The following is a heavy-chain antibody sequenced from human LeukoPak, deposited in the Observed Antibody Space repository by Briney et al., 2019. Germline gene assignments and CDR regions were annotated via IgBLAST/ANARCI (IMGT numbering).Heavy chain of an antibody. CDR2: IGVSGGNT. D-gene: IGHD1-14*01. V-gene: IGHV3-23*01. Sequence: GGSLRLSCAASGFTFSSYAMSWVRQAPGKGLEWVSSIGVSGGNTYHADSVKGRFTISRDNSKNTLFLQMNTLRAEDTAIYYCSKRSGAGGDFGSFEYWGQGTLVTVSS. CDR1: GFTFSSYA. J-gene: IGHJ4*02. CDR3: SKRSGAGGDFGSFEY.